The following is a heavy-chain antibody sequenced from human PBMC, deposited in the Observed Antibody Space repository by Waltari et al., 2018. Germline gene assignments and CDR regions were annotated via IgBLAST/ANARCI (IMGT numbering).Heavy chain of an antibody. J-gene: IGHJ4*02. Sequence: QVQLQESGPGLVKPSETLSLTCAVSGYSISSGYYWGWIRQPPGKGLDGIGNIYHSGSTYYNPSLKSRVTISVDTSKNQFSLKLSSVTAADTAVYYCARHVYTTLDYWGQGTLVTVSS. CDR1: GYSISSGYY. V-gene: IGHV4-38-2*01. D-gene: IGHD3-16*01. CDR3: ARHVYTTLDY. CDR2: IYHSGST.